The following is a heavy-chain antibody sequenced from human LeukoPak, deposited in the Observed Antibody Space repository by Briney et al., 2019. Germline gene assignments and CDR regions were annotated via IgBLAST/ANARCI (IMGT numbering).Heavy chain of an antibody. V-gene: IGHV1-2*06. CDR3: ARDQVGCSSTGCLFDY. CDR2: VNPNSGGT. CDR1: GYTFTGYY. Sequence: ASVKVSCKASGYTFTGYYIHWVRQAPGQGLEWMGRVNPNSGGTDYTQKFQGRVTVTRDKSISTAYMELSGLRSDGTAVYYCARDQVGCSSTGCLFDYWGQGTLVTVSS. D-gene: IGHD2-2*01. J-gene: IGHJ4*02.